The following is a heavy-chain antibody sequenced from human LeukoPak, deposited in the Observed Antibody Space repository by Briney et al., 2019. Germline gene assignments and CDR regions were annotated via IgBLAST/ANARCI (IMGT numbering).Heavy chain of an antibody. CDR3: AKEGGVYSTPYYMDV. Sequence: PTGGPLRLPCAASGFTFSSYEMNWVRQAPGKGLEWVSYISSSGSTIYYADSVKGRFTISRDNAKNSLYLQMNSLRAEDTAVYYCAKEGGVYSTPYYMDVWGKGTTVTVSS. J-gene: IGHJ6*03. D-gene: IGHD1-26*01. V-gene: IGHV3-48*03. CDR1: GFTFSSYE. CDR2: ISSSGSTI.